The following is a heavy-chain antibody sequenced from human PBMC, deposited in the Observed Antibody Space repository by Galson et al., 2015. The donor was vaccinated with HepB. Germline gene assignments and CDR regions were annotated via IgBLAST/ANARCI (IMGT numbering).Heavy chain of an antibody. J-gene: IGHJ6*02. Sequence: SLRLSCAASGFTFSSYSMNWVRQAPGKGLEWVSSISSSSSYIYYADSVKGRFTISRDNAKNSLYLQMNSLRAEDTAVYYCARDGGHPHVGYYYYYYGMDIWGQGTTVTVSS. CDR2: ISSSSSYI. V-gene: IGHV3-21*01. D-gene: IGHD3-16*01. CDR3: ARDGGHPHVGYYYYYYGMDI. CDR1: GFTFSSYS.